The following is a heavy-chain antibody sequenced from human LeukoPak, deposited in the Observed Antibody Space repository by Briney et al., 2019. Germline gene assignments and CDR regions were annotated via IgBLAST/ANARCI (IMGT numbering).Heavy chain of an antibody. CDR2: INHSGST. D-gene: IGHD6-6*01. J-gene: IGHJ3*02. CDR1: GGSFSGYY. V-gene: IGHV4-34*01. Sequence: SETLSLTCAVYGGSFSGYYWSWIRQPPGKGLEWIGEINHSGSTNYNPSLKSRVTISVDTSKNQFSLKLSSVTAADTAVYYCASLDSSSDAFDIWGQGTMVTVSS. CDR3: ASLDSSSDAFDI.